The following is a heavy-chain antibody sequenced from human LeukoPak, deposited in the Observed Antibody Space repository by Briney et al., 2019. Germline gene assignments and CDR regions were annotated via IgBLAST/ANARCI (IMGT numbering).Heavy chain of an antibody. D-gene: IGHD5-18*01. J-gene: IGHJ5*02. V-gene: IGHV3-23*01. Sequence: GGSLRLSCAASGFTFSSYGLSWVRQAPGKGLEWVSGITGSGDSTFYADSVKGRFTISRDNSKNTLYLQMDSLRADDTAVYYCGRDGRLIQLWFDPWGQGTLVTVSS. CDR1: GFTFSSYG. CDR2: ITGSGDST. CDR3: GRDGRLIQLWFDP.